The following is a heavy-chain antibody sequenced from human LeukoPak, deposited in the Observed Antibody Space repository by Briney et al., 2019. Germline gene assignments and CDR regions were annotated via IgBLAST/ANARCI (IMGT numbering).Heavy chain of an antibody. Sequence: SETLSLTCAVSGGSISSSNWWSWVRQPPGKGLEWIGEIYHSGSTNYNPSLKSRVTISVDKSKNQFSLKLSSVTAADTAVFYCARRRYSGSYRFDYWGQGTLVTVSS. V-gene: IGHV4-4*02. CDR2: IYHSGST. CDR1: GGSISSSNW. D-gene: IGHD1-26*01. CDR3: ARRRYSGSYRFDY. J-gene: IGHJ4*02.